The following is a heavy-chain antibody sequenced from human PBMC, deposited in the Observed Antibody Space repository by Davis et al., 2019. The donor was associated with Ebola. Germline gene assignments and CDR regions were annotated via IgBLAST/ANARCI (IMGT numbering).Heavy chain of an antibody. Sequence: PSETLSPTCAVSGGSISSGGYSWSWIRQPPGKGLEWIGYIYHSGSTYYNPSLKSRVTISVDRSKNQFSLKLSSVTAADTAVYYCARGRKWLAYYYYMDVWGKGTTVTVSS. CDR3: ARGRKWLAYYYYMDV. CDR1: GGSISSGGYS. CDR2: IYHSGST. D-gene: IGHD6-19*01. V-gene: IGHV4-30-2*01. J-gene: IGHJ6*03.